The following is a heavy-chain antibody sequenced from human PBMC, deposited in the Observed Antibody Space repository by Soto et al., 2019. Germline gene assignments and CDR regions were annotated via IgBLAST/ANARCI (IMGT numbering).Heavy chain of an antibody. D-gene: IGHD6-13*01. CDR3: ASSAGLDHLLNYYGLNV. CDR1: GGTFTSTA. J-gene: IGHJ6*02. Sequence: QVLLVKSSAEVKKPGSSVKVSCKASGGTFTSTAFSWVRQAPGQGLEWMGGIIPVLGTPNYAQKFQARLTVNADASTTTVQIELSSLRSDDTAVSYCASSAGLDHLLNYYGLNVWGQGTTVTVSS. CDR2: IIPVLGTP. V-gene: IGHV1-69*01.